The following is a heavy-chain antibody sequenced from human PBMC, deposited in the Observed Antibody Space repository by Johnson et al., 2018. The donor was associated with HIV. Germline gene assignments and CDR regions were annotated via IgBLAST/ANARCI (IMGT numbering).Heavy chain of an antibody. Sequence: VQLVESGGGLVQPGRSLRLSCAASGFPFDDYAMHWVRQAPGKGLEWVSGIYWNGGSIGYGDSVKGRFTISRDNAKNSLYLQMNSLIADDTAVYYCAREGAWEVRPGAFDIWGQGTMVTVSP. V-gene: IGHV3-9*01. J-gene: IGHJ3*02. CDR3: AREGAWEVRPGAFDI. CDR1: GFPFDDYA. D-gene: IGHD1-26*01. CDR2: IYWNGGSI.